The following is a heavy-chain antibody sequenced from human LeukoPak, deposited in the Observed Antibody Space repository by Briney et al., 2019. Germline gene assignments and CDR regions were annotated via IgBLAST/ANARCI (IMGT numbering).Heavy chain of an antibody. J-gene: IGHJ3*02. D-gene: IGHD3-9*01. CDR3: ARVYFDWLLKGFDAFDI. CDR2: IYYSGST. Sequence: PSETLSLTCTVSGGSISSYYWSWIRQPPGKGLEWIGYIYYSGSTNYNPSLKSRVTISVDTSKNQFSLKLSSVTAADTAVYYCARVYFDWLLKGFDAFDIWGQGTMVTVPS. CDR1: GGSISSYY. V-gene: IGHV4-59*01.